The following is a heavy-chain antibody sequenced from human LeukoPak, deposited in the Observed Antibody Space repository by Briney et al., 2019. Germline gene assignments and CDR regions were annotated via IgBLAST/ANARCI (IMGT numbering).Heavy chain of an antibody. Sequence: GGSLRLSCGASGLTFNSYDLSWVRQAPGKGLDWASGITGSGGSAFYADSVKGRFTISRDNSKNTLYLQMNSLRAEDTAVYYCAKVSWSASDRHCWGQGTLVTVSS. CDR3: AKVSWSASDRHC. V-gene: IGHV3-23*01. D-gene: IGHD3-3*01. CDR2: ITGSGGSA. J-gene: IGHJ4*02. CDR1: GLTFNSYD.